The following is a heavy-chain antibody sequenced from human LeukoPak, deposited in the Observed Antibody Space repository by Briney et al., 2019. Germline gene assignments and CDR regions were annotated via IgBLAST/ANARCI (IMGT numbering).Heavy chain of an antibody. V-gene: IGHV2-5*01. J-gene: IGHJ3*02. D-gene: IGHD1-26*01. CDR3: AHKSEVAQREWEPAEGDAFDI. CDR2: IYWNDDK. CDR1: GFSLSTSGVG. Sequence: SGPTLVNPTQTLTLTCTFSGFSLSTSGVGVGWIRQPPVKALEWLALIYWNDDKRYSPSLKSRLTITKDTSKNQVVLTMTNMDPVDTATYYCAHKSEVAQREWEPAEGDAFDIWGQGTMVTVSS.